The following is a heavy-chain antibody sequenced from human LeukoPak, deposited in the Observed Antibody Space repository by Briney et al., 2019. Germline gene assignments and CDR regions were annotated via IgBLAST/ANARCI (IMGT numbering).Heavy chain of an antibody. Sequence: GGSLRLSCSASGFIFSTYAMHWVRQALGKGLEYVSAISNNGYITYYADSVKGRFTISRDNSKKTLFLQMSSLRAEDTAVYFCVKAGVEDDWYFDLWGRGTLVTVSS. D-gene: IGHD3-3*01. CDR3: VKAGVEDDWYFDL. J-gene: IGHJ2*01. CDR2: ISNNGYIT. V-gene: IGHV3-64D*06. CDR1: GFIFSTYA.